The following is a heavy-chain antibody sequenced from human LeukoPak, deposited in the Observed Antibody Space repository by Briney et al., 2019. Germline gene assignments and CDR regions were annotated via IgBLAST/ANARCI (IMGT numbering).Heavy chain of an antibody. CDR3: ARGQVPAARGYNWFDP. D-gene: IGHD2-2*01. V-gene: IGHV4-34*01. CDR2: INARGDT. Sequence: PSETLSLTCAVYGWSFNDYYWNWLRQPPGKGGEWLGDINARGDTNYHPSLKSRINISVDTSKKQFSLRLTSMIAADTALYYCARGQVPAARGYNWFDPWGQGTLVTVSS. J-gene: IGHJ5*02. CDR1: GWSFNDYY.